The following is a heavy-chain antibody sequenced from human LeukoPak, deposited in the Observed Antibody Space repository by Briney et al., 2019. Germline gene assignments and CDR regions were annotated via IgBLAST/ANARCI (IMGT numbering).Heavy chain of an antibody. Sequence: GGSLRLSCAASGFTFSSYGMHWVRQAPGKGLEWVAVISYDGSNKYYADSVKGRFTISRDNSENTLYLQMNSLRAEDTAVYYCAKDEEDSGYDLIDYWGQGTLVTVSS. CDR2: ISYDGSNK. J-gene: IGHJ4*02. CDR1: GFTFSSYG. V-gene: IGHV3-30*18. CDR3: AKDEEDSGYDLIDY. D-gene: IGHD5-12*01.